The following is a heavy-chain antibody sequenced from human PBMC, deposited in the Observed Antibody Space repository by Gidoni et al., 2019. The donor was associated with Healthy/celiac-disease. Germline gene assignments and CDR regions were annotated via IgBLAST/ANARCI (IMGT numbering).Heavy chain of an antibody. CDR2: ISSNGGST. J-gene: IGHJ4*02. V-gene: IGHV3-64D*06. CDR3: VKDLWGGPMATLDY. CDR1: GFPCSSYA. D-gene: IGHD5-18*01. Sequence: EVQLVVSGGGLVQPGGYLRLSCSATGFPCSSYAMHWVRQAPGQGLEYVSAISSNGGSTYYADSVKGRFTISRDNSKNTLYLQMSSLRAEDTAVYYCVKDLWGGPMATLDYWGQGTLVTVSS.